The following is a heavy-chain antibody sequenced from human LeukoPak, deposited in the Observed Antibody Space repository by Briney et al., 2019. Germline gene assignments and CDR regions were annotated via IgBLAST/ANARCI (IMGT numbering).Heavy chain of an antibody. Sequence: SETLSLTCTVSGGSISSYYWSWIRQPPGKGLEWIGYFYYSGSTNYNPSLKSRVTISVDTPKNQFSLKLSSVTAADTAVYYCARGARGPRIVGATSLPFDYWGQGTLVTVSS. V-gene: IGHV4-59*01. J-gene: IGHJ4*02. CDR2: FYYSGST. CDR3: ARGARGPRIVGATSLPFDY. CDR1: GGSISSYY. D-gene: IGHD1-26*01.